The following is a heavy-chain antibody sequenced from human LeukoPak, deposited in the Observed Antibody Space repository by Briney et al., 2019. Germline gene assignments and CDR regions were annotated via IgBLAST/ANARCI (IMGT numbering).Heavy chain of an antibody. V-gene: IGHV3-74*01. J-gene: IGHJ4*02. Sequence: GGSLRLSCAASGFTFSSYWMHWVRQAPGKGLVWVSRINSDGSSTSYADSVKGRFTISRDNAKNTLYLQMNSLRAEDTAVYYCARGNDYGDYCAFDYWGQGTLVTVPS. D-gene: IGHD4-17*01. CDR1: GFTFSSYW. CDR2: INSDGSST. CDR3: ARGNDYGDYCAFDY.